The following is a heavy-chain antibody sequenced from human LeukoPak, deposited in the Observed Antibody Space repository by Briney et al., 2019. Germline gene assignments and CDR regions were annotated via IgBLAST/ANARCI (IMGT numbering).Heavy chain of an antibody. D-gene: IGHD1-26*01. CDR3: AKDRRSLVGPTNFDY. CDR1: GFTFSSYS. CDR2: ISSSSSYI. Sequence: GGSLRLSCAASGFTFSSYSMNWVRQAPGKGLEWVSSISSSSSYIYYADSVKGRFTISRDNAKNSLYLQMNSLRAEDTAVYYCAKDRRSLVGPTNFDYWGQGTPVTVSS. V-gene: IGHV3-21*01. J-gene: IGHJ4*02.